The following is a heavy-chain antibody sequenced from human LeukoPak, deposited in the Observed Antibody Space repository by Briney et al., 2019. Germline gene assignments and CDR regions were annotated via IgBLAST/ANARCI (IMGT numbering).Heavy chain of an antibody. CDR1: GGSISSYY. CDR2: IYYSGST. Sequence: SETLSLTCTVSGGSISSYYWSWIRQPPGKGLEWIGYIYYSGSTNYNPSLKSRVTISVDTSRNQFSLKLSSVTAADTAVYYCARARYSSSWACDYWGQGTLVTVSS. D-gene: IGHD6-13*01. CDR3: ARARYSSSWACDY. V-gene: IGHV4-59*01. J-gene: IGHJ4*02.